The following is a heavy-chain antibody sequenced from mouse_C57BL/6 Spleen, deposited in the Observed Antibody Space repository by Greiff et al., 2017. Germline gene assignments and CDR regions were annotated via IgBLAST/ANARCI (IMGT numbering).Heavy chain of an antibody. CDR3: ARSGDPHAMDY. Sequence: VQLQQSGAELARPGASVKLSCKASGYTFTSYGISWVKQRTGQGLEWIGEIYPRSGNTYYNEKFKGKATLTADKSSSPAYMELRSLTSEDSAVYFCARSGDPHAMDYWGQGTSVTVAS. CDR2: IYPRSGNT. J-gene: IGHJ4*01. V-gene: IGHV1-81*01. D-gene: IGHD3-1*01. CDR1: GYTFTSYG.